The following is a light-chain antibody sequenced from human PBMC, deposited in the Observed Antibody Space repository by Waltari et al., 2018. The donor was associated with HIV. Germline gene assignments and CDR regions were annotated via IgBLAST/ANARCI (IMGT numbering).Light chain of an antibody. V-gene: IGLV7-43*01. CDR1: TGAVTSAYY. CDR2: DID. Sequence: QTVVTQEPSLPVSPGGTVTLTCASSTGAVTSAYYANWFQQKPGQAPRPLFYDIDHKHPGPPARFSGSLLGGKAALTLSAVQPEDEAEYYCLLYYGGAWVFGGGTKLTVL. J-gene: IGLJ3*02. CDR3: LLYYGGAWV.